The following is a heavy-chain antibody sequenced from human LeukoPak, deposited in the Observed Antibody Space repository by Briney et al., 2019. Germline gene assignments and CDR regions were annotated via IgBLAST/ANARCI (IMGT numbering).Heavy chain of an antibody. D-gene: IGHD2-21*02. J-gene: IGHJ3*02. V-gene: IGHV3-49*04. CDR3: TRYCGGDCFDAFDI. Sequence: PGGSLRLSCTASGFTFGDYAMSWVRQAPGKGLEWVGFIISKAYGGTTQYAASVKGRFTISRDDSKSIAYLQMNSLKTEDTAVYYCTRYCGGDCFDAFDIWGQGTMVTVSS. CDR1: GFTFGDYA. CDR2: IISKAYGGTT.